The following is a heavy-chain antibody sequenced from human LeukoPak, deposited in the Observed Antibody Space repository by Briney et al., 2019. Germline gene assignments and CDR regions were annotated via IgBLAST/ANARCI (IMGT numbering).Heavy chain of an antibody. CDR3: ARGRPSLWTFDI. D-gene: IGHD3-10*01. CDR2: IYHSGST. V-gene: IGHV4-4*02. CDR1: GGSISGSHW. Sequence: ASETLSLTCAVSGGSISGSHWCTWVRQPPGKGLEWIGEIYHSGSTNYNPSLKSRVTISVDKSKNQVSLKLNSVTAADTAVYYCARGRPSLWTFDIWGQGKMVTVSS. J-gene: IGHJ3*02.